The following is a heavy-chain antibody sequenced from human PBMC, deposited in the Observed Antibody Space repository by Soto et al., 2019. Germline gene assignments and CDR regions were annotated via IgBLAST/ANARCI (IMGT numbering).Heavy chain of an antibody. CDR1: GGSISSSNW. Sequence: QVQLQESGPGLVKPSGTLSLTCAVSGGSISSSNWWSWVRQPPGKGLEWIGEIYHSGSTNYNPSLTSRVTISVDKSKNQFSLKLSSVTAADTTVYYCARYVWGSYRYFDYWGQGTLVTVSS. CDR3: ARYVWGSYRYFDY. V-gene: IGHV4-4*02. CDR2: IYHSGST. J-gene: IGHJ4*02. D-gene: IGHD3-16*02.